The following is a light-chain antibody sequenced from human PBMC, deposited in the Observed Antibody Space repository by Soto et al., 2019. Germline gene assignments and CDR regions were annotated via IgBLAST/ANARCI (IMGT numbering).Light chain of an antibody. Sequence: DIQMTQSPSSLSASVGARVTITCRASQSIVTYLNWYLQKPGKAPKILIYAASNLQSGVPSRFRGSGSGTDFILTISSLKPEDFETYYCLQDYSFPLTFGGGTKVDIK. J-gene: IGKJ4*01. CDR1: QSIVTY. CDR3: LQDYSFPLT. CDR2: AAS. V-gene: IGKV1-39*01.